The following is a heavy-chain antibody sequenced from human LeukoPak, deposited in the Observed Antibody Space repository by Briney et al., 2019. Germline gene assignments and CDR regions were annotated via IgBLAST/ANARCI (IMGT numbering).Heavy chain of an antibody. CDR1: GFTFSSYS. V-gene: IGHV3-21*01. CDR3: ARMTRLERFRFINYFDY. J-gene: IGHJ4*02. Sequence: GGSLRLSCAASGFTFSSYSMNWVRQAPGKGLEWVSSISSSSSYIYYADSVKGRFTIPRDNAKNSLYLQMNSLRAEDTAVYYCARMTRLERFRFINYFDYWGQGTLVTVSS. CDR2: ISSSSSYI. D-gene: IGHD3-3*01.